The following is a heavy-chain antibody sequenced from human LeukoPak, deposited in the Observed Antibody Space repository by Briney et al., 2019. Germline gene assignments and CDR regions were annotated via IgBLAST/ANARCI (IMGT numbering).Heavy chain of an antibody. CDR3: ARDPDYGDYPGAFDI. CDR1: GFTFSSYA. CDR2: ISGSGGST. J-gene: IGHJ3*02. D-gene: IGHD4-17*01. V-gene: IGHV3-23*01. Sequence: GGSLRLSCAASGFTFSSYAMSWVRQAPGKGLEWVSAISGSGGSTYYADSVKGRFTISRDNSKNTLYLQMNSLRAEDTAVYYCARDPDYGDYPGAFDIWGQGTMVTVSS.